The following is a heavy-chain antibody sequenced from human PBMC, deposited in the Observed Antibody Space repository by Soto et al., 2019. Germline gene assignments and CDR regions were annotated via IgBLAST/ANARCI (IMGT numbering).Heavy chain of an antibody. CDR1: GFTFSSFW. CDR3: AKRGVDTFGLAY. V-gene: IGHV3-74*01. Sequence: EVQLVESGGGLVQPGVSLRLSCAVSGFTFSSFWMHWVRQAPGAGLVLVSRINTDGSSTSYADSVSGRFTIARANAKKTLYLQMNRLRVDHTPMYYCAKRGVDTFGLAYWGQGTLVTVSS. D-gene: IGHD3-10*01. J-gene: IGHJ4*02. CDR2: INTDGSST.